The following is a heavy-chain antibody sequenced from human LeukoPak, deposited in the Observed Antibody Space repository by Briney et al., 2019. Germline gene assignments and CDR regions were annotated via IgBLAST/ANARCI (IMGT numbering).Heavy chain of an antibody. CDR2: ITHSGST. CDR3: ARLRAHAYNYGFDY. CDR1: GGSFSGYY. Sequence: PSETLSLTCAVYGGSFSGYYWSWIRQPPGKGVDWIGEITHSGSTTYNPSLKSRFTISVDTSKNQFSLKLSSVTAADTAVYFCARLRAHAYNYGFDYWGQGALVTVSS. D-gene: IGHD5-24*01. V-gene: IGHV4-34*01. J-gene: IGHJ4*02.